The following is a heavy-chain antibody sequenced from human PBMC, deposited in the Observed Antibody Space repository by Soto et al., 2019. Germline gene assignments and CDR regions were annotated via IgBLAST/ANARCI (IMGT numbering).Heavy chain of an antibody. CDR1: GFSFSTYA. Sequence: EVQLLESGGGLVQAGGSLRLSCSASGFSFSTYAMSWVRQAPGKGLERVSAISGSGGSTYYADSVKGRFTISGDNSKNTLYLQMNSLRAEDTAVYYCAKNWDTTFSSSSHWGQGTLVTVSS. D-gene: IGHD6-6*01. J-gene: IGHJ4*02. CDR3: AKNWDTTFSSSSH. CDR2: ISGSGGST. V-gene: IGHV3-23*01.